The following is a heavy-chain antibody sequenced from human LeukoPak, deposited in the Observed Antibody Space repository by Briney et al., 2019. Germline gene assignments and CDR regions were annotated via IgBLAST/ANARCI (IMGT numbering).Heavy chain of an antibody. Sequence: KSSETLSLTCTVSDVSISSYYWSWIRQPPGKGLEWIAYIYYSGDSNYNPSLKSRVTISVDTSKNQFSLKLSSVTAADTAVYYCARSRPAMVRGVRDYFDYWGQGTLVTVSS. CDR3: ARSRPAMVRGVRDYFDY. CDR2: IYYSGDS. D-gene: IGHD3-10*01. V-gene: IGHV4-59*12. J-gene: IGHJ4*02. CDR1: DVSISSYY.